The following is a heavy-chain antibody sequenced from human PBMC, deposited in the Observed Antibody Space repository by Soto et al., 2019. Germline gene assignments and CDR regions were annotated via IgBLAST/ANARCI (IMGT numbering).Heavy chain of an antibody. CDR3: ARDEGRGYYYDSSGYTSFDY. D-gene: IGHD3-22*01. Sequence: GGSLRLSCAASGFTFSSYSMNWVRQAPGKGLEWVSSISSSSSYIYYADSVKGRFTISRDNAKNSLYLQMNSLRAEDTAVYYCARDEGRGYYYDSSGYTSFDYWGQGTLVTVS. J-gene: IGHJ4*02. V-gene: IGHV3-21*01. CDR2: ISSSSSYI. CDR1: GFTFSSYS.